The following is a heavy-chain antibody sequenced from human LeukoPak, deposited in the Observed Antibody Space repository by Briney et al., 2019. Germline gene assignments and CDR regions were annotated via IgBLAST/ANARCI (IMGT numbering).Heavy chain of an antibody. CDR3: AKGLCTHGLCYNSLFY. Sequence: ASVKVSCKTSGYTFTSYYIHWVRQAPGQGLEGMGMIRPSGGSTTYAQKFQGRVTMTSDTSTSTVYMELSSLRSEATAVYYCAKGLCTHGLCYNSLFYWGQGTLVTVSS. V-gene: IGHV1-46*01. CDR1: GYTFTSYY. J-gene: IGHJ4*02. D-gene: IGHD2-8*01. CDR2: IRPSGGST.